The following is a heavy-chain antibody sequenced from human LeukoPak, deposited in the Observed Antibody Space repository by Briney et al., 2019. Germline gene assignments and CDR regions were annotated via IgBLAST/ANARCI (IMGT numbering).Heavy chain of an antibody. V-gene: IGHV3-30-3*01. CDR3: ARDGYYGSGSYYNPSLGY. CDR1: GFTFSSYA. D-gene: IGHD3-10*01. Sequence: GGSLRLSCAASGFTFSSYAMHWVRQAPGKGLEWVAVISYDGSNKYYADSVKGRFTISRDNSKNTLYLQMNSLRAEDTAVYYCARDGYYGSGSYYNPSLGYWGQGTLVTVSS. J-gene: IGHJ4*02. CDR2: ISYDGSNK.